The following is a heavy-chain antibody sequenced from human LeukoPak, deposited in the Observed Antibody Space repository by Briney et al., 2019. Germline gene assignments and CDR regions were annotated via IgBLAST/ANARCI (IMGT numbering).Heavy chain of an antibody. CDR3: ASASLYYDSSGYYDY. J-gene: IGHJ4*02. Sequence: PSETLSLTCAVYGGSFSGYYWSWIRQPPGKGLEWIGEINHSGSTNYNPSLKSRVTISVDTSKNQFSLKLSSVTAADTAVYYCASASLYYDSSGYYDYWGQGTLVTVSS. D-gene: IGHD3-22*01. CDR2: INHSGST. CDR1: GGSFSGYY. V-gene: IGHV4-34*01.